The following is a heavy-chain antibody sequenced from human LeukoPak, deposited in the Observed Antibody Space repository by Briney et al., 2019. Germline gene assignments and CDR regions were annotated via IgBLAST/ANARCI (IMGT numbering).Heavy chain of an antibody. J-gene: IGHJ3*02. CDR3: AKDVRWELRAFDI. CDR1: GFTFSRYW. V-gene: IGHV3-74*01. Sequence: GGSLRLSCAASGFTFSRYWMHWVRQAPGKGLVWVSRINSDGSSTTYADSVKGRFTISRDNAKNSLYLQMNSLRAEDTALYYCAKDVRWELRAFDIWGQGTMVTVSS. D-gene: IGHD1-26*01. CDR2: INSDGSST.